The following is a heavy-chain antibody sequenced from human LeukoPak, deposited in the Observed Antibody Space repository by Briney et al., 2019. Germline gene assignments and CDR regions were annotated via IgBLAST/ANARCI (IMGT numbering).Heavy chain of an antibody. CDR1: GGSISSYY. CDR2: IYYSGST. J-gene: IGHJ6*02. V-gene: IGHV4-59*01. D-gene: IGHD3-3*01. CDR3: ARDSDFWSHRGYYGMDV. Sequence: SETLSLTCTVSGGSISSYYWSWIRQPPGKGLEWIGYIYYSGSTNYNPSLKSRVTISVGTSKNQFSLKLSSVTAADTAVYYCARDSDFWSHRGYYGMDVWGQGTTVTVSS.